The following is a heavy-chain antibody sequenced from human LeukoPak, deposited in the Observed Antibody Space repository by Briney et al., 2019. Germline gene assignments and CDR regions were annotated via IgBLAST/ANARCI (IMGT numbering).Heavy chain of an antibody. D-gene: IGHD5-12*01. J-gene: IGHJ4*02. CDR2: IITIFGTA. CDR3: ASSYSGYDYGRLDY. CDR1: GGTFSSYA. Sequence: ASVKLSCKASGGTFSSYAISWVRKAPGQGLEWMGGIITIFGTANYAQKFQGRVTITADKSTSTAYMELSSLRSEDTAVYYCASSYSGYDYGRLDYWGQGTLVTVSS. V-gene: IGHV1-69*06.